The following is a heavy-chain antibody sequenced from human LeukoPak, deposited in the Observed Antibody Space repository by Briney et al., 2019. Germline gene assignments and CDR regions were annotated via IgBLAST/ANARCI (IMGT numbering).Heavy chain of an antibody. CDR1: GGTFSSYA. J-gene: IGHJ5*02. V-gene: IGHV1-69*13. Sequence: ASVKVSCKASGGTFSSYAISWVRQAPGQGLEWMGGIIPIFGTANYAQKVQGRVTITADESTSTAYMELSSLRSEDTAVYYCARGVSSGYYQTWGQGTLVTVSS. CDR3: ARGVSSGYYQT. CDR2: IIPIFGTA. D-gene: IGHD3-22*01.